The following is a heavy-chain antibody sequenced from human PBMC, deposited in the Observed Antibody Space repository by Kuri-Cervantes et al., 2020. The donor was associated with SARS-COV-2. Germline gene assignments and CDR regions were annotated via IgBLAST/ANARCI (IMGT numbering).Heavy chain of an antibody. CDR3: AKGELLWFGEQQSGGMDV. J-gene: IGHJ6*02. CDR1: GFTFSSYW. V-gene: IGHV3-74*01. Sequence: GESLKISCAASGFTFSSYWMHWVRQAPGKGLVWVSRINSDGSSTSYADSVKGRFTISRDNAKNTLYLQMNSLRAEDTAVYYCAKGELLWFGEQQSGGMDVWGQGTTVTVSS. CDR2: INSDGSST. D-gene: IGHD3-10*01.